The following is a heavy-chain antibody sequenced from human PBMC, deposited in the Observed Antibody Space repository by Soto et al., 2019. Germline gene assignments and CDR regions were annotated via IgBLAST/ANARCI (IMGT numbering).Heavy chain of an antibody. CDR3: AKGID. Sequence: EVQLLESGGGLVQPGGSLRLSCAASGFTFRSYAMSWVRQAPGKGLEWVSVIADNRDRTYYADSVKGRFTISRDNSKNTLYLQMHNLRAEDTATYYCAKGIDWGQGTRVTVSS. CDR1: GFTFRSYA. D-gene: IGHD2-15*01. CDR2: IADNRDRT. V-gene: IGHV3-23*01. J-gene: IGHJ4*02.